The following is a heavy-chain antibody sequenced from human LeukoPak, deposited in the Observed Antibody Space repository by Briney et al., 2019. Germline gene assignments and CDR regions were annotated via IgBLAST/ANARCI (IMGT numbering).Heavy chain of an antibody. CDR1: GYTFTGYY. V-gene: IGHV1-69*04. J-gene: IGHJ4*02. D-gene: IGHD1-26*01. CDR2: IIPILGIA. CDR3: ARDPSGSYYFPDY. Sequence: SVKVSCKASGYTFTGYYMHWVRQAPGQGLEWMGRIIPILGIANYAQKFQGRVTITADKSTSTAYMELSSLRSEDTAVYYCARDPSGSYYFPDYWGQGTLVTVSS.